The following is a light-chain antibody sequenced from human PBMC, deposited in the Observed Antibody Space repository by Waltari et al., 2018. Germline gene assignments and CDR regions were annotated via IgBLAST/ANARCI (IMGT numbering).Light chain of an antibody. Sequence: EIVLTQSPGTLSLSPGERATLSCRASQTVMTTYLAWYQQKPGQAPTLLIYGASSRATGIPDRFSGSGSGTDFSLTISSLEPEDCAVYYCQQYDISPLTFGGGTKVEIK. V-gene: IGKV3-20*01. CDR3: QQYDISPLT. CDR1: QTVMTTY. J-gene: IGKJ4*01. CDR2: GAS.